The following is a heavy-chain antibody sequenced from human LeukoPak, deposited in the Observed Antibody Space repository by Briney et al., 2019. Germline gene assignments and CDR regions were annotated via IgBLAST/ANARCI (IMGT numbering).Heavy chain of an antibody. Sequence: PSETLSLTCSVSGGSISNSRYYWSWIRQPPGKGLEWIGYIYYSGSTNYNPSLKSRVTISVDTSKNQFSLKLSSVTAADTAVYYCARVAGLRDGYNLMDYWGQGTLVTVSS. CDR3: ARVAGLRDGYNLMDY. CDR2: IYYSGST. D-gene: IGHD5-24*01. V-gene: IGHV4-61*05. CDR1: GGSISNSRYY. J-gene: IGHJ4*02.